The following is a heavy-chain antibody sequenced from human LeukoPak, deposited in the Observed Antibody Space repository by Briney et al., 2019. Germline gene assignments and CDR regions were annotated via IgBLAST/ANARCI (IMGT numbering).Heavy chain of an antibody. CDR2: INQDGTVQ. V-gene: IGHV3-7*01. CDR3: ARDYTATGAMDV. J-gene: IGHJ6*02. D-gene: IGHD2-21*02. Sequence: GGSLRLSCAASGFALSAYWMNWVRQAPGKGLQWLANINQDGTVQHYVDSVKGRFTISRDNAKNSLFLQMNSLRAEDTALYYCARDYTATGAMDVWGQGTTVTVS. CDR1: GFALSAYW.